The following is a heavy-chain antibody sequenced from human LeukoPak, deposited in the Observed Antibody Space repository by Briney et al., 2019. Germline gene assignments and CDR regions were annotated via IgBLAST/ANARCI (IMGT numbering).Heavy chain of an antibody. CDR1: GVSFSSSA. J-gene: IGHJ3*02. CDR2: IIVSLGTP. V-gene: IGHV1-69*04. CDR3: ARAPGGFDI. D-gene: IGHD1-1*01. Sequence: SVKVSCKASGVSFSSSAISWVRQAPGQGLEWMGRIIVSLGTPKYAQKFQGRVTINVDKSTDTAYMELSSLTSEDTAVYYCARAPGGFDIWGQGTQVTVSS.